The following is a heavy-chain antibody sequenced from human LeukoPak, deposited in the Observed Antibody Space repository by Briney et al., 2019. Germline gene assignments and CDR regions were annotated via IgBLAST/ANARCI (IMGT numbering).Heavy chain of an antibody. D-gene: IGHD4-17*01. J-gene: IGHJ5*02. CDR1: GGSISSGGYY. CDR2: IYYSGST. Sequence: SQTLSLTCTVSGGSISSGGYYWSWIRQHPGKGLEWIGYIYYSGSTYYNPSLKSRVTISVDTSKNQFSLKLSSVTAADTAVYYCARGGTTVTTLGWFDPWGQGTLVIVSS. CDR3: ARGGTTVTTLGWFDP. V-gene: IGHV4-31*03.